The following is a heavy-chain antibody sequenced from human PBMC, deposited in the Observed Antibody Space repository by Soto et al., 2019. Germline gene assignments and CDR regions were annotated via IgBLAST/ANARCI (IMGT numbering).Heavy chain of an antibody. CDR2: ISGSGGIT. J-gene: IGHJ4*02. CDR1: GFTFSSYA. Sequence: EVQLLESGGGLVQPGWSLRLSCAASGFTFSSYAMSWVRQAPGKGLEWVSVISGSGGITYYADSVKGRFTISRDNSKNTLYLQMNSKRAEDTAVYYCANDLGDSSGYYPGYWGQGTLVTVSS. D-gene: IGHD3-22*01. CDR3: ANDLGDSSGYYPGY. V-gene: IGHV3-23*01.